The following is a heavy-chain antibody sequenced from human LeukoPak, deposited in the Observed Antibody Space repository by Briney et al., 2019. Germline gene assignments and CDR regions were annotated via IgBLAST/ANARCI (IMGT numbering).Heavy chain of an antibody. CDR1: GGSISSGGYY. CDR2: IYYSGST. CDR3: AREPASQLWLTGDAFDI. V-gene: IGHV4-31*03. Sequence: SETLSLTCTVSGGSISSGGYYWSWIRQHPGKGLEWIGYIYYSGSTYYNPSLKSRVTISVDTSKNQFSLKLSYVTAADTAVYYCAREPASQLWLTGDAFDIWGQGTMVTVSS. D-gene: IGHD5-18*01. J-gene: IGHJ3*02.